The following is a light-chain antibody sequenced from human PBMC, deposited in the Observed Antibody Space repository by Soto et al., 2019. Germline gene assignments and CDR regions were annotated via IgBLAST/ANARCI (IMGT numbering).Light chain of an antibody. J-gene: IGLJ2*01. CDR2: EVS. V-gene: IGLV2-8*01. CDR1: SSDIGNYNY. CDR3: SSYTGSDGVL. Sequence: QSALTQPPSASGSPGQSVTISCTGTSSDIGNYNYVSWYQQHPGKAPKLIISEVSKRPSGVPDRFSGSKSGNTASLTVSGLQSEDEADYYCSSYTGSDGVLFGGGTQLTVL.